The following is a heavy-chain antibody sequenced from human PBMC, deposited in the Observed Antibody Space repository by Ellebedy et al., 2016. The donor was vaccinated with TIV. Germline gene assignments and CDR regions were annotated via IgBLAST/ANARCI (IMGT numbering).Heavy chain of an antibody. CDR3: ARGRYYGSGSYYYYYYYGMDV. D-gene: IGHD3-10*01. V-gene: IGHV4-39*01. J-gene: IGHJ6*02. CDR1: GGSISSSSYY. CDR2: IYYSGST. Sequence: ESLKISCTVSGGSISSSSYYWGWIRQPPGKGLEWIGSIYYSGSTYYNPSLKSRVTISVDTSKNQFSLKLSSVTAADTAVYYCARGRYYGSGSYYYYYYYGMDVWGQGTTVTVSS.